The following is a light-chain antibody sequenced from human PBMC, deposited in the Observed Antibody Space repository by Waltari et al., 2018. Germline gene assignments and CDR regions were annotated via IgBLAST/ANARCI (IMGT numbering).Light chain of an antibody. CDR1: NIGSKS. Sequence: SYVLTQPPSVSVAPGKTARITCGGNNIGSKSVHWYQQKPGQAPVPVVYEDSDRPSGIPERFSGSNSGNTATLTISRVEAGDEADYYCQVWDSSSDHPVFGGGTKLTVL. J-gene: IGLJ3*02. CDR2: EDS. V-gene: IGLV3-21*03. CDR3: QVWDSSSDHPV.